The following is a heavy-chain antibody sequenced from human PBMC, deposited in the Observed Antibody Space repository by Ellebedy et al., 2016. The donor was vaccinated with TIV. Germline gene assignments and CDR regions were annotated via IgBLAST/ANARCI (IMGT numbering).Heavy chain of an antibody. J-gene: IGHJ6*02. V-gene: IGHV3-33*01. CDR1: GFTFSSYG. CDR2: IWYDGSNK. CDR3: ARDSDYLAGYYNGMDV. Sequence: GESLKISCAASGFTFSSYGMHWVRQAPGKGLEWVAVIWYDGSNKYYADSVTGRFTISRDNSKNTLYLQMNSLRAEDTAVYYCARDSDYLAGYYNGMDVWGQGTTVTVSS. D-gene: IGHD2/OR15-2a*01.